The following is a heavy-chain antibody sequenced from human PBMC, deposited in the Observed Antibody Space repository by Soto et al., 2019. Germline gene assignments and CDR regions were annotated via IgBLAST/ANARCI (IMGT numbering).Heavy chain of an antibody. V-gene: IGHV1-69*01. Sequence: QVQLVQSGAEVKKPGSSVKVSCKASGGTFSSYAISWVRQAPGQGLEWMGGIIPIYGTANYAQKFQGRGTSAADASTSAAYTELSSLRYEDTAVYYCARVGVGAPDFDHWGQGTLGTVCS. CDR2: IIPIYGTA. CDR1: GGTFSSYA. J-gene: IGHJ4*02. D-gene: IGHD1-26*01. CDR3: ARVGVGAPDFDH.